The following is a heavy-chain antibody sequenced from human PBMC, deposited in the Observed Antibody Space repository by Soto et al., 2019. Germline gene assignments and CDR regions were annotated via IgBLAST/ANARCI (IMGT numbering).Heavy chain of an antibody. Sequence: SETLSLTCTVSGGSVSSGDYYWSWIRQPPGKGLEWIGYIYYSGNTNYNPSLKSRVIISVDTSKNLFSLKLTSVTAADTAVYYCARIPVNTSMIYWLDPWGQGTLVTVSS. J-gene: IGHJ5*02. V-gene: IGHV4-61*08. CDR2: IYYSGNT. CDR1: GGSVSSGDYY. CDR3: ARIPVNTSMIYWLDP. D-gene: IGHD4-17*01.